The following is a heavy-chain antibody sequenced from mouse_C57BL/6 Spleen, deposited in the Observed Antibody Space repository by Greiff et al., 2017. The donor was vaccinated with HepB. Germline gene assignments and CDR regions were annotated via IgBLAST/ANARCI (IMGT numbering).Heavy chain of an antibody. V-gene: IGHV5-16*01. CDR2: INYDGSST. CDR1: GFTFSDYY. J-gene: IGHJ4*01. D-gene: IGHD1-1*01. Sequence: DVQLVESEGGLVQPGSSMKLSCTASGFTFSDYYMAWVRQVPEKGLEWVANINYDGSSTYYLDSLKSRFIISRDNAKNILYLQVSSLKSEDTATYYCAREGTTVVGDAMDYWGQGTSVTVSS. CDR3: AREGTTVVGDAMDY.